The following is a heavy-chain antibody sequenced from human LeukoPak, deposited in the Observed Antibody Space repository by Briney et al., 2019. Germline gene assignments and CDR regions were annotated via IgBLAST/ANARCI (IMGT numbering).Heavy chain of an antibody. Sequence: PSETLSLTCTVSGGSISSYYRSWIRQPPGKGLEWIGYIYYSGSTNYNPSLKSRVTISVDTSKNQFSLKLSSVTAADTAVYYCARSRSSGYYYGFDYWGQGTLVTVSS. V-gene: IGHV4-59*01. CDR2: IYYSGST. CDR3: ARSRSSGYYYGFDY. D-gene: IGHD3-22*01. CDR1: GGSISSYY. J-gene: IGHJ4*02.